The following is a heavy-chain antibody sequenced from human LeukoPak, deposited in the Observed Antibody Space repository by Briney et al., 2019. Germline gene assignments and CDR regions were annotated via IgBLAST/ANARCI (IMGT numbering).Heavy chain of an antibody. D-gene: IGHD3-22*01. V-gene: IGHV7-4-1*02. CDR3: ARENYYDSSGYWGVRVNWFDP. J-gene: IGHJ5*02. CDR2: INTNTGNP. Sequence: VASVKVSCKASGYTFTSYAMNWVRQAPGQGLEWMGWINTNTGNPTYAQGFTGRFVFSLDTSVSTAYLQISSLRAEDTAVYYCARENYYDSSGYWGVRVNWFDPWGQGTLVTDSS. CDR1: GYTFTSYA.